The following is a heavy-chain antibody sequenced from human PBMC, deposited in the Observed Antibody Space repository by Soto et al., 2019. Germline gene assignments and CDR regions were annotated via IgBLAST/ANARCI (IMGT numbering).Heavy chain of an antibody. CDR2: ISSDGKSE. D-gene: IGHD3-22*01. Sequence: QVQLVESGGGVVQPGRSLRLSCAATGFTFSTYGMHWVRQPPGKGLEWVAVISSDGKSEHYADPVKGRFSISRDNSKNPLSLQMNSLGVEDTAVYYCAKTITTYSGDSRGRGALVDYWGQGTLVTVSS. V-gene: IGHV3-30*18. J-gene: IGHJ4*02. CDR3: AKTITTYSGDSRGRGALVDY. CDR1: GFTFSTYG.